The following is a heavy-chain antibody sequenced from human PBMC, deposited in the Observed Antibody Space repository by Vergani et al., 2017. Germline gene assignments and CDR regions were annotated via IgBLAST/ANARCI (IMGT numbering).Heavy chain of an antibody. Sequence: EVQLVESGGGLVQPGRSLRLSCAASGFTFDDYAMHWVRQAPGKGLEWVSGISWNSGSIGYADSVKGRFTISRDNAKNSLYLQMNSLRAEDTALYYCAKDKFVEVGWNEEVRFLPWFDPWGQGTLVTVSS. CDR2: ISWNSGSI. D-gene: IGHD3-3*01. J-gene: IGHJ5*02. CDR1: GFTFDDYA. CDR3: AKDKFVEVGWNEEVRFLPWFDP. V-gene: IGHV3-9*01.